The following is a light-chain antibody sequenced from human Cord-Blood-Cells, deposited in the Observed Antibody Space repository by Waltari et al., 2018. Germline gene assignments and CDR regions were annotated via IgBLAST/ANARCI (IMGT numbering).Light chain of an antibody. CDR2: EVS. CDR1: SSDGGGYNY. CDR3: SSYAGSNNPVV. Sequence: QSALTQPPSASGSPGQSVTISCTGTSSDGGGYNYVSWYQQHPGKAPKLMIYEVSKRPSGVPDRFSGSKSGNTASLTVSGLQAEDEADYYCSSYAGSNNPVVFGGGTKLTV. V-gene: IGLV2-8*01. J-gene: IGLJ2*01.